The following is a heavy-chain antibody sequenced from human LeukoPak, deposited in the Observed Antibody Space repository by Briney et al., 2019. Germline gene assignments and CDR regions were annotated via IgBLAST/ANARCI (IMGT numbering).Heavy chain of an antibody. Sequence: SETLSLTCTVSGGSLTSSSYYWGWIRQPPWEGLEWIGNIYHSGSTFYNPSLKSRVTISVDTSKNQFSLKLTSVTAADTAVYYCSRPMYKSGWYGYWGPGARVTVSS. V-gene: IGHV4-39*01. CDR3: SRPMYKSGWYGY. CDR2: IYHSGST. CDR1: GGSLTSSSYY. D-gene: IGHD6-19*01. J-gene: IGHJ4*02.